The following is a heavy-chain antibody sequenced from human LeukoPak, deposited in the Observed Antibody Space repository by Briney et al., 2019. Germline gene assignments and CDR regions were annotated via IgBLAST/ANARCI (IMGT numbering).Heavy chain of an antibody. J-gene: IGHJ4*02. CDR3: AKAVLLRGSYSD. V-gene: IGHV1-69*13. D-gene: IGHD3-16*01. CDR2: IIPIFGTA. Sequence: GASVKVSCKASGGTFSSYAISWVRQAPGQGLEWMGGIIPIFGTANYAQKFQGRVTITADESTSTAYMELSGLRSEDTAVYYCAKAVLLRGSYSDWGQGTLVTVSS. CDR1: GGTFSSYA.